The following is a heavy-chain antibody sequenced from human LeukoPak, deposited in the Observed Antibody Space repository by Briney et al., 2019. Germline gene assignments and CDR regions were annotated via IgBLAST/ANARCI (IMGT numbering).Heavy chain of an antibody. D-gene: IGHD3-9*01. V-gene: IGHV3-48*02. CDR2: SSSRSSTI. J-gene: IGHJ6*02. CDR3: ARVWDYDILTGRHYYYYGMDV. CDR1: GFTFSSYS. Sequence: PGGSLRLSCAASGFTFSSYSMNWVPQAPGKGLEWVSYSSSRSSTIYYADSVKGRFTISRDNAKNSLYLQMNSLRDEDTAVYYCARVWDYDILTGRHYYYYGMDVWGQGTTVTVSS.